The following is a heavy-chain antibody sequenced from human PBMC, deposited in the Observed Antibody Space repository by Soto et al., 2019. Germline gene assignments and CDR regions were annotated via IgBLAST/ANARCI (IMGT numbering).Heavy chain of an antibody. CDR2: ISYDGSNK. CDR1: GFTFSSYG. CDR3: AKARSTGSYCPNGVCFSVHYYYCMDV. J-gene: IGHJ6*02. V-gene: IGHV3-30*18. D-gene: IGHD2-8*01. Sequence: GGSLRLSCAVSGFTFSSYGMHWVRQAPGKGLEWVAVISYDGSNKYYADSVKGRFTISRDNSKNTLYLQMNSLRAEDTAVYYCAKARSTGSYCPNGVCFSVHYYYCMDVWGQGTTVTVSS.